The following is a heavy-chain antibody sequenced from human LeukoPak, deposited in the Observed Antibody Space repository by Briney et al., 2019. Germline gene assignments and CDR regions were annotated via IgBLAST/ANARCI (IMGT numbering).Heavy chain of an antibody. CDR1: GFTFSRYE. CDR3: ARVLLSGYDRPIDF. Sequence: GGSLRLSCAASGFTFSRYEMNWVRQAPGKRLEWVSYISSSAGSIYLADSVKDRFSVSRDNAKNSLYLQMTSLRAEDTGIYYCARVLLSGYDRPIDFWGQGTLVTVSS. CDR2: ISSSAGSI. D-gene: IGHD5-12*01. J-gene: IGHJ4*02. V-gene: IGHV3-48*03.